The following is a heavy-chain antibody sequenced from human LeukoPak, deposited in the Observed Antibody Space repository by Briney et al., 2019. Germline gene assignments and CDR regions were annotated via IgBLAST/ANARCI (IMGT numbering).Heavy chain of an antibody. CDR2: IIPIFGTA. D-gene: IGHD3-3*01. V-gene: IGHV1-69*13. CDR3: ARAKDPYYDFWSGYYYAY. CDR1: GYTFTSYG. J-gene: IGHJ4*02. Sequence: SVKVSCKASGYTFTSYGISWVRQAPGQGLEWMGGIIPIFGTANYAQKFQGRVTITADESTSTAYMELRSLRSEDTAVYYCARAKDPYYDFWSGYYYAYWGQGTLVTVSS.